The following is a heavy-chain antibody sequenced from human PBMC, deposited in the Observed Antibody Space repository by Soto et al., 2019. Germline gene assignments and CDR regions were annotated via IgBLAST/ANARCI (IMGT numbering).Heavy chain of an antibody. Sequence: HPGGSLRLSCAASGFTFSSYSMNWVRQAPGKGLEWVSYISSSSSTIYYADSVKGRFTISRDNAKNSLYLQMNSLRDEDTAVYYCARDFLRSVNYYDSSGYYYVGSFDYWGQGTLVTVSS. CDR2: ISSSSSTI. V-gene: IGHV3-48*02. CDR1: GFTFSSYS. CDR3: ARDFLRSVNYYDSSGYYYVGSFDY. J-gene: IGHJ4*02. D-gene: IGHD3-22*01.